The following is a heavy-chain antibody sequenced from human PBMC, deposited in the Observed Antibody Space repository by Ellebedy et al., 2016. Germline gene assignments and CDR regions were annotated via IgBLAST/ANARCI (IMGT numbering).Heavy chain of an antibody. D-gene: IGHD1-1*01. V-gene: IGHV3-9*01. Sequence: GGSLRLSXAASGLEFGSYAMYWVRQGPGKGLEWVAGINWNGGKIEYADSVKGRFTISRDNVKHSLSLQMNSLRAEDAALYYCAKDGKAGSMFYYHLDVWGKGTTVTVSS. CDR2: INWNGGKI. CDR3: AKDGKAGSMFYYHLDV. CDR1: GLEFGSYA. J-gene: IGHJ6*03.